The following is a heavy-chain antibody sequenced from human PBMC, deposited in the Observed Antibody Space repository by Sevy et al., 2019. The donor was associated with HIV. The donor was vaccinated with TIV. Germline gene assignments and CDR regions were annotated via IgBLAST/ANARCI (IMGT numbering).Heavy chain of an antibody. D-gene: IGHD3-22*01. V-gene: IGHV1-24*01. CDR2: FDPEDGET. Sequence: ASVKVSCKVSGYTLTELSMHWVRQAPGKGLEWMGRFDPEDGETIYAQKFQGRVTMTEDTSTDKAYMELSSLRSEDTAVYYCETAREYYSDSRGYLDYWGQGTLVTVSS. CDR3: ETAREYYSDSRGYLDY. J-gene: IGHJ4*02. CDR1: GYTLTELS.